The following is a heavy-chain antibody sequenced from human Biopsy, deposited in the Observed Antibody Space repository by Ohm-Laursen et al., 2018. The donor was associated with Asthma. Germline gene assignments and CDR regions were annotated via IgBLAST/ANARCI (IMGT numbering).Heavy chain of an antibody. Sequence: SLRLSCTASGFTFSTSWMTWVRQAPGKGLEWVALMSYDGSIKDYADSVRGRFTISRDNSKNTLYLQMNSLRTEDTAVYYCAKRRGYSGHDNDYWGQGTLVIVSS. D-gene: IGHD5-12*01. J-gene: IGHJ4*02. CDR3: AKRRGYSGHDNDY. CDR1: GFTFSTSW. CDR2: MSYDGSIK. V-gene: IGHV3-30*18.